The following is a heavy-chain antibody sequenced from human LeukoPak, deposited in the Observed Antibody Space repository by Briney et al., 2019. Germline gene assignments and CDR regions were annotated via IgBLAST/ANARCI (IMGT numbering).Heavy chain of an antibody. J-gene: IGHJ4*02. CDR1: GFTFSSYA. CDR2: ISGSGGST. Sequence: GGSLRISCAASGFTFSSYAMSWVRQAPGKGLEWVSAISGSGGSTYYADSVKGRFTISRDNSKNTLYLQMNSLRAEDTAVYYCAKDRDIAAAGKSPGYFDYWGQGTLVTVSS. D-gene: IGHD6-13*01. V-gene: IGHV3-23*01. CDR3: AKDRDIAAAGKSPGYFDY.